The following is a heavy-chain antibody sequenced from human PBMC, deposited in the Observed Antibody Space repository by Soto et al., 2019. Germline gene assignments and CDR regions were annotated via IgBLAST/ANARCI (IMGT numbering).Heavy chain of an antibody. V-gene: IGHV3-30*18. CDR2: ISYDGSNK. CDR3: AKVGGQLDYCYYGMDV. CDR1: GFTFSSYG. J-gene: IGHJ6*02. Sequence: PGGSLRLSCAASGFTFSSYGMHWVRQAPGKGLEWVAVISYDGSNKYYADSVKGRFTISRDNSKNTLYLQMNSLRAEDTAVYYCAKVGGQLDYCYYGMDVWGQGTTVTVSS. D-gene: IGHD3-16*01.